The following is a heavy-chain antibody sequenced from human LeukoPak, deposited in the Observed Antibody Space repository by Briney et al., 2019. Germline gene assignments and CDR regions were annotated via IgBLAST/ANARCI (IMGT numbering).Heavy chain of an antibody. CDR3: AKDFRIGYSAHFDY. J-gene: IGHJ4*02. V-gene: IGHV3-23*01. CDR2: IYENGGTT. D-gene: IGHD2-21*01. Sequence: GGSLRLSCVGSGFTFRSHAMSWVRQAPEKGLELVSGIYENGGTTYYADSVKGRFSISRDNSKNTLYLQMDSLRGEDTAVYYCAKDFRIGYSAHFDYWGQGALVTVSS. CDR1: GFTFRSHA.